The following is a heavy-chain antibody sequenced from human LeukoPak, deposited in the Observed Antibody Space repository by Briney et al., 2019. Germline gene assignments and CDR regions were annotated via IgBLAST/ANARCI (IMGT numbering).Heavy chain of an antibody. D-gene: IGHD1-1*01. CDR2: INPNSGGS. Sequence: AASVKVSCKASGYRFSGYYMYGVRQAPGQGLEWMGWINPNSGGSKYAQKFQGRVTMTRDTSISTAYMELNSLRSDDTAVYYCARWNDPTQNYYHYGMDVWGQGTTVTVSS. J-gene: IGHJ6*02. CDR3: ARWNDPTQNYYHYGMDV. V-gene: IGHV1-2*02. CDR1: GYRFSGYY.